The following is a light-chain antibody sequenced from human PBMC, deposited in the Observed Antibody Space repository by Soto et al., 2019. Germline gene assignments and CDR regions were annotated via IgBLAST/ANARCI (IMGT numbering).Light chain of an antibody. CDR2: AAS. J-gene: IGKJ5*01. V-gene: IGKV1-8*01. Sequence: AIRMTHSPSSLSASTRDRVAITGRASQGISSYLAWYQQKPGKAPKLLIYAASTLQSGVPSRFSGSGSGTDFTLTISCLQSEDFATYYCQQYESLPLTFGQGARLEI. CDR3: QQYESLPLT. CDR1: QGISSY.